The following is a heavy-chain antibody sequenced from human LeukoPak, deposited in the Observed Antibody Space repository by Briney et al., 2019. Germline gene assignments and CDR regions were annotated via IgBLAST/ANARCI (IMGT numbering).Heavy chain of an antibody. D-gene: IGHD6-19*01. CDR3: ARLIPQGYNSGWYDC. J-gene: IGHJ5*01. V-gene: IGHV5-51*01. CDR1: GYSFTTYW. Sequence: GESLKISCKGSGYSFTTYWIAWVRQMPGKGLEWMGIIYPGDSDTRYSPSFQGQVTISADKSITTAYLQWSSLKASDTAMYYCARLIPQGYNSGWYDCWGQGTLVTVSS. CDR2: IYPGDSDT.